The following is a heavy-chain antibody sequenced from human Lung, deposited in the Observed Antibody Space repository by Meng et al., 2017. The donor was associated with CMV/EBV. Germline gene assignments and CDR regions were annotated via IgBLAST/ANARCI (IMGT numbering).Heavy chain of an antibody. CDR1: GFTFSSYA. D-gene: IGHD2-2*01. CDR2: FYRGDFGT. J-gene: IGHJ4*02. V-gene: IGHV3-23*03. Sequence: SCAASGFTFSSYAMSWVRQAPGKGLEWVSVFYRGDFGTNYVDSVKGRFTSSKDYSSNTLYLQMNSLGVEDTAVYYCVKDDTSGWGDYWGQGTLVTVSS. CDR3: VKDDTSGWGDY.